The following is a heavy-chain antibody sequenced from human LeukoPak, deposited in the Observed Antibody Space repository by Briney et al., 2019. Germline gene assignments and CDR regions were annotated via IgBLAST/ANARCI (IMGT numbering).Heavy chain of an antibody. V-gene: IGHV3-66*01. CDR1: GFTFSSYS. Sequence: GGSLRLSCAASGFTFSSYSMNWVRQAPGKGLEWVSLIYSGGSTYYADSVKGRFAISRDNSKNTLYLQMNSLRAEDTAVYYCARDNVIQGYYFAMDVWGQGTTVTVSS. D-gene: IGHD2/OR15-2a*01. CDR3: ARDNVIQGYYFAMDV. CDR2: IYSGGST. J-gene: IGHJ6*02.